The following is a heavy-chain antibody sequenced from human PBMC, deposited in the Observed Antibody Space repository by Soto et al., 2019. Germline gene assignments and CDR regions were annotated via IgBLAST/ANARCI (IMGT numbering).Heavy chain of an antibody. J-gene: IGHJ4*02. CDR3: ARDLSSDSTGFRGYDL. Sequence: QVHLVQSGAEVTKPGSSVKVSCKASGGTVSSYAITWVRQAPGKGLEWMGVFIPIFVSAHYAQKFHGRVTIIADESTSTAYMELSGIISEDTAIYYCARDLSSDSTGFRGYDLWGQGTLVTVSS. V-gene: IGHV1-69*01. CDR1: GGTVSSYA. D-gene: IGHD3-22*01. CDR2: FIPIFVSA.